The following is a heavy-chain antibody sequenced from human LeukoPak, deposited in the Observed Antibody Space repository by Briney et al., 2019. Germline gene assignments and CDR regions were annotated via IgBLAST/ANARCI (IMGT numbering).Heavy chain of an antibody. D-gene: IGHD2-21*02. CDR3: ADTEGWGDHNWFDP. Sequence: SETLSLTCTVSGGSISSSSFYWGWIRQPPGKGLEWIGSIYYSGSTYYNPSLKSRVTISVDTSKNQFSLRLSSVTAADTAVYYCADTEGWGDHNWFDPWGQGTLVTVSS. CDR2: IYYSGST. CDR1: GGSISSSSFY. V-gene: IGHV4-39*01. J-gene: IGHJ5*02.